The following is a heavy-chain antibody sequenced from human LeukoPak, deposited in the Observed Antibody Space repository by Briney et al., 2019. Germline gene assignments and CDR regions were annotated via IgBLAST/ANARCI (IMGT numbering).Heavy chain of an antibody. CDR1: GFTFSSHA. D-gene: IGHD5-12*01. Sequence: GGSLRLSCAASGFTFSSHAMTWVRQPPGKGLEWVSVIRGSGDYASYADSVKGRFTISRDNSKNTLYLQMNSLRVEDAAVYYCAQSGFSGYDYPSWGQGTLLTVSS. J-gene: IGHJ5*02. V-gene: IGHV3-23*01. CDR2: IRGSGDYA. CDR3: AQSGFSGYDYPS.